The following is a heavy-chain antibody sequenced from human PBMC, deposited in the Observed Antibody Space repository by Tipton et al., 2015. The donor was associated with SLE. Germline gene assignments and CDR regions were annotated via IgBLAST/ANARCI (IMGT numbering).Heavy chain of an antibody. V-gene: IGHV3-30-3*01. D-gene: IGHD6-19*01. CDR2: ISYDGNNK. J-gene: IGHJ5*02. CDR3: ARDQSIAVYNWFDP. Sequence: QLVQSGGGVVQPGRSLRLSCAASGFTFSSYAMHWVRQAPGKGLEWVAVISYDGNNKYYADSVKGRFTISRDNAKNSLYLQMNSLRAEDTAVYYCARDQSIAVYNWFDPWGQGTLVTVSS. CDR1: GFTFSSYA.